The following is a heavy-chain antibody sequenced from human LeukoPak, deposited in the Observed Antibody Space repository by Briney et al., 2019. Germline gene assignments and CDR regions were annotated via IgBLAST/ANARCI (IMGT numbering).Heavy chain of an antibody. D-gene: IGHD3-22*01. V-gene: IGHV3-21*01. CDR3: AGEGYYYDSSGYYQNQAFDY. CDR1: GFTFDDYG. Sequence: GGSLRLSCAASGFTFDDYGMNWVRQAPGKGLEWVSSISSSSSYIYYADSVKGRFTISRDNAKNSLYLQMNSLRAEDTAVYYCAGEGYYYDSSGYYQNQAFDYWGQGTLVTVSP. CDR2: ISSSSSYI. J-gene: IGHJ4*02.